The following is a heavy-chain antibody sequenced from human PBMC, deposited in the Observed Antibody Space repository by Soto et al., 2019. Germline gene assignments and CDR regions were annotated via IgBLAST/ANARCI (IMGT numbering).Heavy chain of an antibody. V-gene: IGHV4-30-4*01. J-gene: IGHJ6*02. CDR3: ARDRYYGSGTYYNFYSGMDV. D-gene: IGHD3-10*01. CDR2: IFHSGST. Sequence: SETLSLTCTVSGGSINSGDSYWTWVRQPHGQGQEWIGNIFHSGSTYYTPSLQSRVTISLDKSKNHFSLKLSSVTPADTAVYYCARDRYYGSGTYYNFYSGMDVWGQGTTVTVSS. CDR1: GGSINSGDSY.